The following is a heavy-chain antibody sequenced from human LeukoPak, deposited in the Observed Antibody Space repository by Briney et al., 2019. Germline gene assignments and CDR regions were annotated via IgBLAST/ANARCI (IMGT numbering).Heavy chain of an antibody. CDR2: IYPGDSDT. CDR3: ARRGVDTAFPYYYYMDV. V-gene: IGHV5-51*01. Sequence: GESLKISCKGSGYSFTSYWIGWVRQMPGKGLECMGIIYPGDSDTRYSPSFQGQVTISADRPISTAYLQWSSLKASDTAMYYCARRGVDTAFPYYYYMDVWGKGTTVTVSS. CDR1: GYSFTSYW. J-gene: IGHJ6*03. D-gene: IGHD5-18*01.